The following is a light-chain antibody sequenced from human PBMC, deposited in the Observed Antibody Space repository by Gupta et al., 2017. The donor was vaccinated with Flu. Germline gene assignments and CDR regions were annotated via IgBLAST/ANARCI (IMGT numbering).Light chain of an antibody. Sequence: MTQSPLSLPVTPGEPASISCRSSQSLLHSNGYNYLDWYLQKPGQSPQLLIYLGSNRASGVPDRFSGSGSGTDFTLKISRVEAEDVGFYYCMQSLQTPRYSFGEGTKLEIK. CDR2: LGS. J-gene: IGKJ2*03. V-gene: IGKV2-28*01. CDR1: QSLLHSNGYNY. CDR3: MQSLQTPRYS.